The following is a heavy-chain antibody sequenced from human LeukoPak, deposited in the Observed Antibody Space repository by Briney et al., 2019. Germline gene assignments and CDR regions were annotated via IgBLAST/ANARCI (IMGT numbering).Heavy chain of an antibody. J-gene: IGHJ6*02. D-gene: IGHD7-27*01. Sequence: ASVKVSCKASGYTFTSYYMHWVRQAPGQGLEWMGIINPSGGSTSYAQKFQGRVTMTRDTSTSTAYMELRSLRSDDTAVYYCARDGAYERGIEYYYYYYGMDVWGQGTTVTVSS. V-gene: IGHV1-46*01. CDR3: ARDGAYERGIEYYYYYYGMDV. CDR2: INPSGGST. CDR1: GYTFTSYY.